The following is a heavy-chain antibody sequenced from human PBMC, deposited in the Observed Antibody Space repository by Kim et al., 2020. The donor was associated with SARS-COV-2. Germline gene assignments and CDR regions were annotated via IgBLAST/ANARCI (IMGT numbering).Heavy chain of an antibody. Sequence: ASVKVSCKASGYTFTSYAMHWVRQAPGQRLEWMGWINAGNGNTKYSQKFQGRVTITRDTSASTAYMELSSLRSEDTAVYYCASQNYYGSGSYLSYYYGMDVWGQGTTVTVSS. V-gene: IGHV1-3*01. D-gene: IGHD3-10*01. CDR1: GYTFTSYA. J-gene: IGHJ6*02. CDR3: ASQNYYGSGSYLSYYYGMDV. CDR2: INAGNGNT.